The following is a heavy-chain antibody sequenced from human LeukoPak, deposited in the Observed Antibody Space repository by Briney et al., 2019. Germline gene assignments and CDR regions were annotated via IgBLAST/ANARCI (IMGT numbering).Heavy chain of an antibody. CDR3: ARASFDTSAYYYFDY. J-gene: IGHJ4*02. CDR2: IYSGGST. D-gene: IGHD3-22*01. Sequence: GGSLRLSCAASGFTVSSNYMSWVRQAPGKGLEWVSVIYSGGSTYYPDSVKGRFTISRDNSKNTLYLQMNSLRAEDTAMYYCARASFDTSAYYYFDYWGQGTLVTVSS. CDR1: GFTVSSNY. V-gene: IGHV3-66*02.